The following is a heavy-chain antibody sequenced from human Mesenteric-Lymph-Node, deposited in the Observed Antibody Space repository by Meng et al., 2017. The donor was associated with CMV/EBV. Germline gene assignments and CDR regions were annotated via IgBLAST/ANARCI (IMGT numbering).Heavy chain of an antibody. V-gene: IGHV1-69*05. CDR1: GYTFTGYY. Sequence: SVKVSCKASGYTFTGYYMHWVRQALGQGLEWMGWINPIFGTANYAQKFQGRVTITTDDSTSTVYMELSSLRSEDTAVYYCARGISDHHGMDVWGQGTTVTVSS. J-gene: IGHJ6*02. D-gene: IGHD6-13*01. CDR2: INPIFGTA. CDR3: ARGISDHHGMDV.